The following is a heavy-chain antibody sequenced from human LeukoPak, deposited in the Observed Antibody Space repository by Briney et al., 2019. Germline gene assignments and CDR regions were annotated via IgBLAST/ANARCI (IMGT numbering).Heavy chain of an antibody. V-gene: IGHV1-69*01. J-gene: IGHJ4*02. D-gene: IGHD2-21*01. CDR2: IIPIFGTA. Sequence: SVKVSCKASGGTFSSYAISWVRQAPGQGLEWIGGIIPIFGTANYAQKLQGRVTITADESTSTAYMELSSLRSEDTAVYYCASEGMVLAYCGGDCYTFYYWGQGTLVTVSS. CDR3: ASEGMVLAYCGGDCYTFYY. CDR1: GGTFSSYA.